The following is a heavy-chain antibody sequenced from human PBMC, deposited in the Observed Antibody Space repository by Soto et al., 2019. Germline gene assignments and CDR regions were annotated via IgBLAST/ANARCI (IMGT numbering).Heavy chain of an antibody. Sequence: SETLSLTCTVSGGSISRYYWRWIRQPPGKGLEWIGYIYYDGTTNYSPSLKSRVTISVDTSNNQFSLRLSSVTAADTAVYYCARAGYSYGFGYYYDYWGQGTLVTVSS. D-gene: IGHD5-18*01. CDR1: GGSISRYY. V-gene: IGHV4-59*01. CDR3: ARAGYSYGFGYYYDY. CDR2: IYYDGTT. J-gene: IGHJ4*02.